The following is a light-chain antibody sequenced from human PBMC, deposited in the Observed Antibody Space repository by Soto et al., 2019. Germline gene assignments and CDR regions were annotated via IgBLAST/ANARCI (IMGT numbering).Light chain of an antibody. J-gene: IGKJ5*01. V-gene: IGKV3-20*01. CDR2: GAS. CDR1: QRIYSN. Sequence: EIVMTQSPATLSVSPGERVNFSSRASQRIYSNLAWYQHTPGQAPRLLIYGASSRATGIPDRFSGSGSGTDFTLTIIRLEPVDFAVYYWQQYGSSPSTFGQGPRLE. CDR3: QQYGSSPST.